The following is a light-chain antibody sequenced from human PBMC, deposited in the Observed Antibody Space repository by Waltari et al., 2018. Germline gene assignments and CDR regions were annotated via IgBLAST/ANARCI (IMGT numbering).Light chain of an antibody. Sequence: QSALTQPASVSGSPGQSITSSCTGTSREIGGYKSVSWYHQHPGKAPKHMSYEVSNRPSGVSNRFSGSKSGNTASLTVSGLQAEDEADYYCSSHTTIASHVIFGGGTKVTVL. CDR3: SSHTTIASHVI. J-gene: IGLJ2*01. CDR2: EVS. CDR1: SREIGGYKS. V-gene: IGLV2-14*01.